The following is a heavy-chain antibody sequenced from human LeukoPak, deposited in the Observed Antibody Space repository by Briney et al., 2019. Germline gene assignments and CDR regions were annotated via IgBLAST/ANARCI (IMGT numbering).Heavy chain of an antibody. CDR1: GFTFSSYW. D-gene: IGHD3-3*01. Sequence: PGGSLRLSCAASGFTFSSYWMNWVRQAPGKGLEWVSSISSSSTYIYYAGSVKGRFTISRDNAKNSLFLQMNSLRAEDTAVYYCARDKGTEGLLPRGDWYFDLWGRGTLVTVSS. CDR2: ISSSSTYI. V-gene: IGHV3-21*01. CDR3: ARDKGTEGLLPRGDWYFDL. J-gene: IGHJ2*01.